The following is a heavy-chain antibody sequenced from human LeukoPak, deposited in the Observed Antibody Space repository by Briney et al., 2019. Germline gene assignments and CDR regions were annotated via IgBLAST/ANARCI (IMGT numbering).Heavy chain of an antibody. CDR1: GFSFRGYG. CDR2: ISADGGTT. CDR3: ARGRGGPPFDY. V-gene: IGHV3-64*02. J-gene: IGHJ4*02. Sequence: PGGSPRLSCAASGFSFRGYGMHWVRQAPGKGLEYVSAISADGGTTYYADSVKDRFIISRDNAKNTLYLQMGSLRNEDMAVYYCARGRGGPPFDYWGQGTLVIVSS.